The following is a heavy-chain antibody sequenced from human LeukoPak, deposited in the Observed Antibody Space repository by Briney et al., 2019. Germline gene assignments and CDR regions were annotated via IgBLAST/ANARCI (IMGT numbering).Heavy chain of an antibody. J-gene: IGHJ4*02. CDR1: GGSFSGYY. V-gene: IGHV4-34*01. D-gene: IGHD3-22*01. CDR3: ARGGSGYYYGHDY. Sequence: SETLSLTCAVYGGSFSGYYWSWIRQPPGKGLEWIGEINHSGSTNYNPSLKSRVTISVDTSKNQFSLKLSSVTAADTAVCYCARGGSGYYYGHDYWGQGTLVTVSS. CDR2: INHSGST.